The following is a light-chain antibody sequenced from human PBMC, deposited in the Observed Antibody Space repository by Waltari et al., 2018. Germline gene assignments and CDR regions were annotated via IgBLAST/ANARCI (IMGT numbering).Light chain of an antibody. CDR1: SSDVGGYNY. CDR3: CSYAGSYTV. CDR2: DVN. Sequence: QSALTQPRSVSGSPGQSVTISCTGTSSDVGGYNYVPWYHQHPGKVPKPIIYDVNKRPSGVPDRFSGSKSGNTASLTVSGLQAEDEADYYCCSYAGSYTVFGGGTKLTVL. J-gene: IGLJ2*01. V-gene: IGLV2-11*01.